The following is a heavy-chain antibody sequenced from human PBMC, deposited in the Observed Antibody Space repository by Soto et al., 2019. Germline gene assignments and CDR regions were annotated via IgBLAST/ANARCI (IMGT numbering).Heavy chain of an antibody. CDR3: ARADYYDSSGFYYDC. CDR2: INPSGGST. Sequence: QVQLVQSGAEVKKPGASVKVSCMASGYIFTNHYIHWVRQAPGQGVEWMGIINPSGGSTNYLQKFQGRITMTRDTSTSTVYMELSSLRSEDTAVYLCARADYYDSSGFYYDCWGQGSLVTVSS. D-gene: IGHD3-22*01. CDR1: GYIFTNHY. V-gene: IGHV1-46*01. J-gene: IGHJ4*02.